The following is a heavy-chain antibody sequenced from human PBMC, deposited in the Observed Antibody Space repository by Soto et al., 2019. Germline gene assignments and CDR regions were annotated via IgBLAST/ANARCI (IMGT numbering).Heavy chain of an antibody. Sequence: PSETLSLTCVVSGGTITSYHWSWIRQFPGKGLEWIAYTAYTGNTNYNPSLKSRVTISMPTPKNQLSLNFPSMTPAHTPVYSCATGVPTSFTHYFDPSGQGTLVTVSS. V-gene: IGHV4-59*03. CDR2: TAYTGNT. D-gene: IGHD1-1*01. CDR1: GGTITSYH. J-gene: IGHJ5*02. CDR3: ATGVPTSFTHYFDP.